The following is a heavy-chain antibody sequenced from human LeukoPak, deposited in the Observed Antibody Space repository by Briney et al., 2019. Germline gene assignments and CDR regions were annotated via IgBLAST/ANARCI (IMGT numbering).Heavy chain of an antibody. Sequence: PSETLSLTCTVSGGSISSSSYYWGWIRQPPGKGLEWIGSIYYSGSTYYNPSLKSRVTISVDTSKNQFSLKLSSVTAADTAVYYCASLRGSPDYWGQGTLVTVSS. CDR2: IYYSGST. CDR3: ASLRGSPDY. CDR1: GGSISSSSYY. D-gene: IGHD3-10*01. V-gene: IGHV4-39*01. J-gene: IGHJ4*02.